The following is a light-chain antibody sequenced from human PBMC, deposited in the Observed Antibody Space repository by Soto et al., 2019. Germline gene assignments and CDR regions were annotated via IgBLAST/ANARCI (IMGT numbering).Light chain of an antibody. J-gene: IGLJ1*01. CDR1: SSAVGGYNY. V-gene: IGLV2-8*01. CDR2: EVS. CDR3: SSYAGSNV. Sequence: QSLITQPHSPSGSYVQSVTISCTGTSSAVGGYNYVSWYQQHPGKAPKLMIYEVSKRPSGVPDRFSGSKSGNTASLTVSGLQAEDEADYYCSSYAGSNVFGTGT.